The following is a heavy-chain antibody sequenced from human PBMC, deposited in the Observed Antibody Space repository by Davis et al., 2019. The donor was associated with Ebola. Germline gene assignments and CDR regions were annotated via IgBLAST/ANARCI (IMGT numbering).Heavy chain of an antibody. CDR1: GITFTSHI. Sequence: ESLKISCAASGITFTSHIMSWIRQPPGKGLEWIGYIYYSGSTNYNPSLKSRVTISVDTSKNQFSLKLSSVTAADTAVYYCARGRWLDYWGQGTLVTVSS. J-gene: IGHJ4*02. D-gene: IGHD6-19*01. CDR3: ARGRWLDY. V-gene: IGHV4-59*11. CDR2: IYYSGST.